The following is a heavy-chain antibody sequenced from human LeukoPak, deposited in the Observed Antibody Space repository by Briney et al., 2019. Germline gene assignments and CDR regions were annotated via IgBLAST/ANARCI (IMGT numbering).Heavy chain of an antibody. Sequence: GGSLRLSCAPSGFTFSAYSLSWVHQAPGKGLEWVAKIKKDGSEKDYVDSVKGRFTISRDNAKGSLYLQLNSLRAEDTAVYYCARGFQRGDSPVWGQGTLVTVSS. CDR1: GFTFSAYS. J-gene: IGHJ4*02. CDR3: ARGFQRGDSPV. V-gene: IGHV3-7*01. D-gene: IGHD2-21*02. CDR2: IKKDGSEK.